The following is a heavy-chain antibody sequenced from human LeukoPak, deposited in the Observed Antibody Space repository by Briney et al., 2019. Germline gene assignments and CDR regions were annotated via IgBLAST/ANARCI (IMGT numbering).Heavy chain of an antibody. D-gene: IGHD5-18*01. V-gene: IGHV3-23*01. CDR1: GFTFSSYG. Sequence: GGSLRLSCAASGFTFSSYGMSWVHQAPGKGLEWVSAISGSGGSTYYADSVKGRFTISRDNSKNTLYLQMNSLRAEDAAVYYCAKDLTRDSYAPYYMDVWGKGTTVTISS. J-gene: IGHJ6*03. CDR2: ISGSGGST. CDR3: AKDLTRDSYAPYYMDV.